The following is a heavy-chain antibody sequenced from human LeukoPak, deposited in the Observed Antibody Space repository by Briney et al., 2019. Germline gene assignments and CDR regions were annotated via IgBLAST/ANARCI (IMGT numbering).Heavy chain of an antibody. CDR2: INPNSGGT. CDR3: ARSFIAAAVFDY. Sequence: ASVKVSCKASGYTFTGYYMHWVRQAPGQGLEWMGWINPNSGGTNYAQKFQGRVTMTRDTSISTAYMELSRLRSDDTAVYYCARSFIAAAVFDYWGQGTLVTVSS. CDR1: GYTFTGYY. D-gene: IGHD6-13*01. V-gene: IGHV1-2*02. J-gene: IGHJ4*02.